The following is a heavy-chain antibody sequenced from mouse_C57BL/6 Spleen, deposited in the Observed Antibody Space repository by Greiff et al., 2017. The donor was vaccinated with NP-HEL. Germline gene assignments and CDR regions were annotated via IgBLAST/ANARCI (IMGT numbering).Heavy chain of an antibody. Sequence: VQLQQSGPELVKPGASVKIPCKASGYTFTDYNMDWVKQSHGKSLEWIGDINPNNGGTIYNQKFKGKATLTVDKSSSTAYMELRSLTSEDTAVYYCARTRYSNYAMDYWGQGTSVTVSS. CDR3: ARTRYSNYAMDY. CDR1: GYTFTDYN. J-gene: IGHJ4*01. CDR2: INPNNGGT. V-gene: IGHV1-18*01. D-gene: IGHD2-5*01.